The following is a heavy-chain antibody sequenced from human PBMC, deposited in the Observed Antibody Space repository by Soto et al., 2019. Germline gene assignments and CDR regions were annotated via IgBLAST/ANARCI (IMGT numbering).Heavy chain of an antibody. CDR3: ARDRYSSGWVDY. J-gene: IGHJ4*02. V-gene: IGHV4-59*11. CDR1: GGSISSHY. D-gene: IGHD6-19*01. CDR2: IYSSGST. Sequence: SEPLSLTCIVSGGSISSHYLSWIRQPPGKGLEWIGYIYSSGSTNYNPSLKSRVIISVDTSNDQFSLKLSSVTAADTAVYYCARDRYSSGWVDYWGQGTLVTVSS.